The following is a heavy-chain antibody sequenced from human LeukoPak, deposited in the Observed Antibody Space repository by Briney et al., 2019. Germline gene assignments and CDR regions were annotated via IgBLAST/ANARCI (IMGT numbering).Heavy chain of an antibody. D-gene: IGHD3-22*01. V-gene: IGHV3-23*01. Sequence: GGSLRLYCAASGFTFSSYAMSWVRQAPGKGLEWVSAISGSGGSTYYADSVKGRFTISRDNSKNTLYLQMNSLRAEDTAVYYCAKDRPGANYYDSSGYTPAWDYWGQGTLVTVSS. J-gene: IGHJ4*02. CDR3: AKDRPGANYYDSSGYTPAWDY. CDR1: GFTFSSYA. CDR2: ISGSGGST.